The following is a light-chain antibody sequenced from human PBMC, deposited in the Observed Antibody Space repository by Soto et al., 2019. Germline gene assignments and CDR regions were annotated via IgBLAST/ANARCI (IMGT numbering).Light chain of an antibody. Sequence: EIVLTQSPATLSLSPGETATLSCRASQSVSSSLAWYQQKPGQTTRLLIYAASNWATGIPARFSGSGAGTDFPLTVSSLEHEDFAVYSWQQRSSWPLTFVVGTKVEIK. J-gene: IGKJ4*01. V-gene: IGKV3-11*01. CDR3: QQRSSWPLT. CDR1: QSVSSS. CDR2: AAS.